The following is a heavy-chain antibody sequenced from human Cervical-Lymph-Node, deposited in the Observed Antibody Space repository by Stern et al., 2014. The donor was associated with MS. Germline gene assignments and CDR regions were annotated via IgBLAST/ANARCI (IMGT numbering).Heavy chain of an antibody. Sequence: QVQLVESGAEVRKPGASVKVSCKTSGYDFTHYDISWVRQASGQGLEWMGRINPHNGNTTYAHKFQGRVTMTRTTTISTDNMDLSSLRSDDTAVYYCARASDGYWGQGTLVTVSS. CDR3: ARASDGY. V-gene: IGHV1-8*01. J-gene: IGHJ4*02. CDR2: INPHNGNT. CDR1: GYDFTHYD. D-gene: IGHD5-24*01.